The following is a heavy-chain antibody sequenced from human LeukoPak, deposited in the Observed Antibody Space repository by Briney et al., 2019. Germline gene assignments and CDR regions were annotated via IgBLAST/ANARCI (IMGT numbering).Heavy chain of an antibody. CDR2: IWSDGSTK. CDR1: GFSFSSYG. V-gene: IGHV3-30*02. D-gene: IGHD4-17*01. J-gene: IGHJ4*02. CDR3: ALRPLYGDYRSGFGY. Sequence: GGSLRLSCAASGFSFSSYGMFWVRQVPGKGLEWVAVIWSDGSTKYYADSVKGRFTISRDNSKNTLYLQMISLRAEDTAVYYCALRPLYGDYRSGFGYWGQGTLVTVSS.